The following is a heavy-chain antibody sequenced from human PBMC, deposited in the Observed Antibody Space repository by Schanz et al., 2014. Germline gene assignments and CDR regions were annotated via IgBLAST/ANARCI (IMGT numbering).Heavy chain of an antibody. CDR2: ISDSGDST. D-gene: IGHD6-13*01. V-gene: IGHV3-11*01. CDR1: GFTFSDYY. Sequence: QVQLVDSGGGLVKPGGSLRLSCAASGFTFSDYYMTWIRQAPGKGLEWVSDISDSGDSTHYADSVKGRFTISRDNAKNSLFLQMSSLSAEDTAVYCCAKVAAAATYLDSWGLGTLVTVSS. CDR3: AKVAAAATYLDS. J-gene: IGHJ4*02.